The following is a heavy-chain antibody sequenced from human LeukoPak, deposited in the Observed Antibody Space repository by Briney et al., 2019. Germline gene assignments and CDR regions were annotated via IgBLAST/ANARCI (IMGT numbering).Heavy chain of an antibody. J-gene: IGHJ4*02. CDR2: IRQDGSET. CDR3: AREGVGLWSFPDY. Sequence: GGSLRLSCAASGFTVSSNYMSWVRQAPGKGLEWVANIRQDGSETYYGDSVKGRFTVSRDNVKNSLYLQMNSLRVEDMAMYYCAREGVGLWSFPDYWGKGTLVIVSS. V-gene: IGHV3-7*01. D-gene: IGHD4/OR15-4a*01. CDR1: GFTVSSNY.